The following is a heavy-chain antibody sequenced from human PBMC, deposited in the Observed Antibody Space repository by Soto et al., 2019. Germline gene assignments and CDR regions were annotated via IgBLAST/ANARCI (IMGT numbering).Heavy chain of an antibody. CDR2: VYYSGTT. CDR1: GGSISSSSYY. Sequence: LSLTCTVSGGSISSSSYYWAWVRQPPGKGLEWIGSVYYSGTTYYNPSLKSRVTISEDTSKNQFSLRLSSVTAADTAVFYCARLIHCKTTSCYFDYWGPGTLVTVSS. V-gene: IGHV4-39*01. D-gene: IGHD2-2*01. J-gene: IGHJ4*02. CDR3: ARLIHCKTTSCYFDY.